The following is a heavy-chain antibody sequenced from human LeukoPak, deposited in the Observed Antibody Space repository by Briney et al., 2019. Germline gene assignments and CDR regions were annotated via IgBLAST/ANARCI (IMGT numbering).Heavy chain of an antibody. CDR2: IYYSGST. D-gene: IGHD6-13*01. CDR1: GGSLSPYY. J-gene: IGHJ4*02. V-gene: IGHV4-59*01. Sequence: PSETLSLTCTVSGGSLSPYYWSWIRQPPGKGLEWIGYIYYSGSTNYNPSLKSRVTISVDTSKNQFSLKLSSVTAADTAVYYCAREVVAAAGTVDYWGQGTLVTVSS. CDR3: AREVVAAAGTVDY.